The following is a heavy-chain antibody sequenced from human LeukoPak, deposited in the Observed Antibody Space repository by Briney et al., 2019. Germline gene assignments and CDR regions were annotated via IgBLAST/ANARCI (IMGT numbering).Heavy chain of an antibody. CDR1: GFSFTSYW. D-gene: IGHD6-19*01. V-gene: IGHV3-74*01. CDR3: ARGGSGCFDY. Sequence: PGGSLRLSCAASGFSFTSYWMHWIRQAPGKGLVWVSRIHSDGSAISYADSVKGRFTISRDNAKNMVYLQMNSLGVEDTAVYYCARGGSGCFDYWGQGTLVTASS. CDR2: IHSDGSAI. J-gene: IGHJ4*02.